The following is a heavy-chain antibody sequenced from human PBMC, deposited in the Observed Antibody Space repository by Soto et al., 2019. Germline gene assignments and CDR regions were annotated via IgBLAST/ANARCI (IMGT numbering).Heavy chain of an antibody. J-gene: IGHJ6*02. CDR3: ARDAHCGGAPGCRAMDV. CDR2: ISGYNGNT. D-gene: IGHD2-21*01. CDR1: GYTFTSDG. V-gene: IGHV1-18*04. Sequence: QVQLVQSGAEVKKPGASVKVSCKASGYTFTSDGVSWVRQAPGQGLEWMGWISGYNGNTNYAQRFWDRVTLTTDTSTRTAYMELRSLRSDDSAVYYCARDAHCGGAPGCRAMDVWGQGTTITVSS.